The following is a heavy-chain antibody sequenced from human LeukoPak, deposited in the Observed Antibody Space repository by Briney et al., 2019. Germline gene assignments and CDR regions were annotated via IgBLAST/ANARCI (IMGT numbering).Heavy chain of an antibody. V-gene: IGHV4-59*12. CDR2: IYYSGST. D-gene: IGHD3-10*01. CDR1: GGSISSFY. Sequence: SETLSLTCTVSGGSISSFYWNWIRQPPWRGLDWIGYIYYSGSTNYNPSLKSRVTISVDTSKNQFSLQLNSVTPEDTAVYYCARDKWFGESGFDLWGQGTLVTVSS. CDR3: ARDKWFGESGFDL. J-gene: IGHJ5*02.